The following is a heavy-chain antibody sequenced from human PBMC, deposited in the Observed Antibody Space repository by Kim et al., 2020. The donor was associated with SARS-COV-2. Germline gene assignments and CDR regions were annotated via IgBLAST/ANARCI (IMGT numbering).Heavy chain of an antibody. CDR3: ARDLSYYGYSTGD. Sequence: ASVKVSCKASGYTFTSYDINWVRQATGQGLEWMGWMNPNSGNTGYAQKFQGRVTMTRNTSISTAYMELSSLRSEDTAVYYCARDLSYYGYSTGDWGQGTLVTVSS. CDR1: GYTFTSYD. V-gene: IGHV1-8*01. J-gene: IGHJ4*02. CDR2: MNPNSGNT. D-gene: IGHD6-25*01.